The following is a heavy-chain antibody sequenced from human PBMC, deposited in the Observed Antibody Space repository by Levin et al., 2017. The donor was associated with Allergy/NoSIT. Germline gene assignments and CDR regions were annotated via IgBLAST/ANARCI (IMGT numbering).Heavy chain of an antibody. V-gene: IGHV3-15*01. CDR1: GFTFSNAW. CDR3: RVDYIWTDAFDI. Sequence: SCATSGFTFSNAWMSWVRQAPGKGLEWVGRIKSKTDGGTTDYAAPVKGRFTISRDDSKNTLYLQMNSLKTEDTAVYYCRVDYIWTDAFDIWGQGTMVTVSS. D-gene: IGHD3-16*01. J-gene: IGHJ3*02. CDR2: IKSKTDGGTT.